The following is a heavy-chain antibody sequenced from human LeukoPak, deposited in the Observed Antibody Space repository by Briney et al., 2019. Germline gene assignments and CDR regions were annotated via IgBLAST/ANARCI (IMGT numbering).Heavy chain of an antibody. CDR1: GYTFTSYG. CDR3: ARDYDFWSGYPY. V-gene: IGHV1-18*01. D-gene: IGHD3-3*01. Sequence: ASVNVSFKASGYTFTSYGISWVRQPPGQGLEGMGWISAYNCNTNYAQKLQGSVTMTTDTSTSTAYMELRRLRSDATAVYYCARDYDFWSGYPYWGQGTLVTVSS. J-gene: IGHJ4*02. CDR2: ISAYNCNT.